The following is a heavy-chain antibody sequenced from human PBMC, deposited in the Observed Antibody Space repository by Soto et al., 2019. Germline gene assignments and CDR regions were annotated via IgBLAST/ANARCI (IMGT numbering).Heavy chain of an antibody. D-gene: IGHD5-12*01. CDR2: LSGTGGST. CDR1: GFTFDSSG. Sequence: EVHLLESGGGLVQPGGSLRLSCAASGFTFDSSGMSWVRQAPGKGPEWISGLSGTGGSTYYADAVKGRFTISRDTSKSTLYLQMHDLRVEDTAVYFCAKDSGYDHTDWGQGTLVTVSS. J-gene: IGHJ4*02. CDR3: AKDSGYDHTD. V-gene: IGHV3-23*01.